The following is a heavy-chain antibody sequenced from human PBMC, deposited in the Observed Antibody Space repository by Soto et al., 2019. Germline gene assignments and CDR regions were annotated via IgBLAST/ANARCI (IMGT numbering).Heavy chain of an antibody. CDR1: GGTFSSYA. V-gene: IGHV1-69*14. J-gene: IGHJ5*02. CDR2: VITIFGTA. CDR3: ARPNRYYYDSSGQSAWFDP. D-gene: IGHD3-22*01. Sequence: QVQLVQSGAEVKKPGSSVKVSCKASGGTFSSYAISWVRQAPGQGLEWMGGVITIFGTANYAQKFQGRVTNTRDKSTSTADMELSSLRSEDTAVYYSARPNRYYYDSSGQSAWFDPWGQGTLVTVSS.